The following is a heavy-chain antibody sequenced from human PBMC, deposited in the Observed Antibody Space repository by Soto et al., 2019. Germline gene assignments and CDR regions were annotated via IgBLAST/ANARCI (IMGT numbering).Heavy chain of an antibody. CDR2: IGTAGDT. J-gene: IGHJ6*03. Sequence: GSLRPSCGTAGFTFSNYDIDWVPQATGKGLEWVSAIGTAGDTYYPGSVKGRFTISRENAENSLYLQMNSLRAGDTAVYYCARGSHYYYYMDVWGKGTTVTVSS. CDR1: GFTFSNYD. V-gene: IGHV3-13*01. CDR3: ARGSHYYYYMDV.